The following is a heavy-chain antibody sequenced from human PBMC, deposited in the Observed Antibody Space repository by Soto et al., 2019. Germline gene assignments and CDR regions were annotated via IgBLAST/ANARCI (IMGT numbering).Heavy chain of an antibody. D-gene: IGHD6-13*01. J-gene: IGHJ5*02. CDR2: IIPIFGTA. V-gene: IGHV1-69*13. CDR1: GGTFSSYA. Sequence: ASVKVSCKASGGTFSSYAISWVRQAPGQGLEWKGGIIPIFGTANYAQKFQGRVTITADESTSTAYMELSSLRSEDTAVYYCAREESRSSSWANWFDPWGQGTLVTVSS. CDR3: AREESRSSSWANWFDP.